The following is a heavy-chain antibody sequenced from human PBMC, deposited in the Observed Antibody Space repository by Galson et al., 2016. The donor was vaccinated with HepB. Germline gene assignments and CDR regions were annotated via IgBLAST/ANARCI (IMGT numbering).Heavy chain of an antibody. CDR2: VHHSGST. Sequence: ETLSLTCIVSGGSLKYYYWSWIRQPPGKGLEWIGNVHHSGSTDYNPFFKSRVTISVDTSNSQLSLSLKSVTAADTAVYYCARAGLASWYFDYWGLGTLVSVSS. D-gene: IGHD3-3*02. J-gene: IGHJ4*02. CDR3: ARAGLASWYFDY. CDR1: GGSLKYYY. V-gene: IGHV4-59*01.